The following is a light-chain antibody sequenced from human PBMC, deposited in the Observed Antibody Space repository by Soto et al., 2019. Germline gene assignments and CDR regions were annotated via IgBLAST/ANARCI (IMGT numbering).Light chain of an antibody. CDR3: CSYAGSSSVV. Sequence: QSALTQPASVSGSPGQSITISCTGTSSDVGSYNLVSWYQQHPGKAPKLMIYAVNKRPSGISNRFSGSKSGNTASLTISGLQAEDEADYYCCSYAGSSSVVFGGGTKLTVL. V-gene: IGLV2-23*02. CDR1: SSDVGSYNL. CDR2: AVN. J-gene: IGLJ2*01.